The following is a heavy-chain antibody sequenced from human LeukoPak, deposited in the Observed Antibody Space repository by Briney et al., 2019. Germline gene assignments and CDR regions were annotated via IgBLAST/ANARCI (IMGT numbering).Heavy chain of an antibody. CDR3: AREVRRVLGPNPTLSRIDY. D-gene: IGHD1-1*01. CDR1: GFTFGDYG. V-gene: IGHV4-34*01. J-gene: IGHJ4*02. Sequence: GSLRLSCTASGFTFGDYGLSWFRQPPGKGLEWIGEINHSGSTNYNPSLKSRVTISVDTSKNQFSLKLSSVTAADTAVYYCAREVRRVLGPNPTLSRIDYWGQGTLVTVSS. CDR2: INHSGST.